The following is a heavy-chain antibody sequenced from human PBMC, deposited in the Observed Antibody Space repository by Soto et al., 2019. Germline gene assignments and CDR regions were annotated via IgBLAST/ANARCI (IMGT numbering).Heavy chain of an antibody. J-gene: IGHJ4*02. CDR1: GFTFSSFG. D-gene: IGHD5-12*01. Sequence: QVQLVESGGGVVQPGRSLRLSCAASGFTFSSFGMHWVRQAPGKGLEWVAVASYDGSYQYYADSVKGRFTISRDNSKNTLYLQMNSLRAEDTAVYHCAKERSVVATTPDFDYCGQGTLVTVSS. CDR3: AKERSVVATTPDFDY. CDR2: ASYDGSYQ. V-gene: IGHV3-30*18.